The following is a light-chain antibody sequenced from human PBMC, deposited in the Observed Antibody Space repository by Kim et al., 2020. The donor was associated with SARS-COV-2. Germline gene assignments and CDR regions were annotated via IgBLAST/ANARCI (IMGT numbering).Light chain of an antibody. CDR3: QAWDSSTVV. CDR1: KLGDKY. CDR2: QDS. V-gene: IGLV3-1*01. Sequence: VAPGQTARITCSGDKLGDKYACWYQQKPGQSPVLVIYQDSKRPSGIPERFSGSNSGNTATLTISGTQAMDEADYYCQAWDSSTVVCGGGTQLTVL. J-gene: IGLJ2*01.